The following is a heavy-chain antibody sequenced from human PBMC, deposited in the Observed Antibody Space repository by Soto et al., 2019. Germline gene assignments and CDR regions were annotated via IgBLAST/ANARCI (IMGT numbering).Heavy chain of an antibody. J-gene: IGHJ5*02. CDR2: IYYSGST. CDR3: ARHPRGGFDP. Sequence: QLQLQESGPGLVKPSETLSLTCTVSGGSISSSSYYWGWIRQPPGKGLEWIGSIYYSGSTYYNPSLKVRVTISVDTSKNQFSLKLSSVTAADTAVYYCARHPRGGFDPWGQGTLVTVSS. CDR1: GGSISSSSYY. D-gene: IGHD6-25*01. V-gene: IGHV4-39*01.